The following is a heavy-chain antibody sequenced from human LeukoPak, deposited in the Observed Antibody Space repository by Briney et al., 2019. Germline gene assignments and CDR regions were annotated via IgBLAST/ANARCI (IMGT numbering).Heavy chain of an antibody. V-gene: IGHV3-9*01. CDR2: ISWNSGII. D-gene: IGHD4-17*01. CDR3: AKDSSPTVTTSPIDY. CDR1: GFTFDDYA. J-gene: IGHJ4*02. Sequence: GGSLRLSCAVSGFTFDDYAMHWVRQAPGKGLEWVSGISWNSGIIGYADSVKGRFTISRDNAKNSLYLQMNSLRAEDTALYYCAKDSSPTVTTSPIDYWGQGTLVTVSS.